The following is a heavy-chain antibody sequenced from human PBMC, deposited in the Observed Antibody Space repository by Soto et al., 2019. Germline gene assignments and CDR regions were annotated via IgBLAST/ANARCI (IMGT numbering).Heavy chain of an antibody. V-gene: IGHV3-30-3*01. Sequence: HPGGSLRLSCAASGLTFSSYPRHWVRQAPGKGLEWAAVISYDGSNKYHADSVKGRFTISRDNSKNTLYLQMNSLRVEDTAVYYCARDFTTVWWPYFDYWGQGP. CDR1: GLTFSSYP. D-gene: IGHD4-17*01. CDR3: ARDFTTVWWPYFDY. CDR2: ISYDGSNK. J-gene: IGHJ4*02.